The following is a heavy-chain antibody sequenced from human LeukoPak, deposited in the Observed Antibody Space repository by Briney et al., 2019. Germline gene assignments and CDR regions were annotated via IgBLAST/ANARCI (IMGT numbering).Heavy chain of an antibody. CDR2: ISSSSATI. V-gene: IGHV3-48*01. Sequence: GGSLRLSCEGSGFTFSAYNMNWVRQAPGKGPESISYISSSSATIFYADSVKGRFTISRDNDKNSLYLQMNSLRPEDTAVYFCARDRHVPGLYYYYMDVWGKGTTVTVSS. CDR1: GFTFSAYN. D-gene: IGHD6-6*01. J-gene: IGHJ6*03. CDR3: ARDRHVPGLYYYYMDV.